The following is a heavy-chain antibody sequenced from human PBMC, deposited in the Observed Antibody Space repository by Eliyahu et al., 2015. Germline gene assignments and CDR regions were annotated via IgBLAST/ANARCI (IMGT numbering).Heavy chain of an antibody. Sequence: PAPGFIFNDYGMHWVRQAPGKGLEWVAVISYDGSKKYYADSVKGRFTISRDNSKNTLYLQMNSLRAEDTAVYYCAKDLTGSASGPYYFDYWGQGTLVTVSS. CDR1: GFIFNDYG. CDR2: ISYDGSKK. V-gene: IGHV3-30*18. J-gene: IGHJ4*02. D-gene: IGHD2-15*01. CDR3: AKDLTGSASGPYYFDY.